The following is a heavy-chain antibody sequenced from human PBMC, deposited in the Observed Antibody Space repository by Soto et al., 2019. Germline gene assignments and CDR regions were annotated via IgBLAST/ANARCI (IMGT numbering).Heavy chain of an antibody. Sequence: GGSLRLSCAASGFTFSSYWMNWGRQAPGKGLEWVANIKQDGSEKYYVDSVKGRFAISRDNAKNSLYLQMNSLRAEDTAVYYCAREIKTTAIKYYYYGMDVWGQGTTVTVSS. CDR3: AREIKTTAIKYYYYGMDV. J-gene: IGHJ6*02. CDR1: GFTFSSYW. CDR2: IKQDGSEK. V-gene: IGHV3-7*01. D-gene: IGHD4-4*01.